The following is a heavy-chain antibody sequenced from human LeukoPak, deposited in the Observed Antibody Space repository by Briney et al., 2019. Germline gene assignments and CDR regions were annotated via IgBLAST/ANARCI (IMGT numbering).Heavy chain of an antibody. CDR3: ARGPFDY. V-gene: IGHV4-39*01. CDR1: GGSISSSSYY. CDR2: IYYSGST. Sequence: SETLSLTCTVSGGSISSSSYYWGWIRQPPGKGLEWIGSIYYSGSTYYNPSLKSRVTISVDTSKDQFSLKLSSVTAADTAVYYCARGPFDYWGQGTLVTVSS. J-gene: IGHJ4*02.